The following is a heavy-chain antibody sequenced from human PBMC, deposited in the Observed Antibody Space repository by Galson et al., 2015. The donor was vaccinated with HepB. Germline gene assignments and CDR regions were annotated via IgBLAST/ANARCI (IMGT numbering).Heavy chain of an antibody. Sequence: SLRLSCAASGFTFSSYAMHWVRQAPGKGLEWVAVISYDGSNKYYADSVKGRFTISRDNSKNTLYLRMNSLRAEDTAVYYCARDQAVAGISYYYYGMDVWGQGTTVTVSS. V-gene: IGHV3-30*04. CDR1: GFTFSSYA. CDR2: ISYDGSNK. D-gene: IGHD6-19*01. CDR3: ARDQAVAGISYYYYGMDV. J-gene: IGHJ6*02.